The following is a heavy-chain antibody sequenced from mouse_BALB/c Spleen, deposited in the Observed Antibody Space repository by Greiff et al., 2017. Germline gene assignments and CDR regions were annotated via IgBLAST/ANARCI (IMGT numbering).Heavy chain of an antibody. CDR1: GYTFTSYC. D-gene: IGHD1-1*01. J-gene: IGHJ4*01. Sequence: VQLQQSGAELAKPGASVKMSCKASGYTFTSYCMHWVKQSPGQGLEWLGYINPSTGFTEYNQKFKDKATLTADKSSSTAYMQLSSLTSEDSAVFYCAITLVTTVVDYYCAIDYWGQGTSVTVSS. CDR2: INPSTGFT. CDR3: AITLVTTVVDYYCAIDY. V-gene: IGHV1-7*01.